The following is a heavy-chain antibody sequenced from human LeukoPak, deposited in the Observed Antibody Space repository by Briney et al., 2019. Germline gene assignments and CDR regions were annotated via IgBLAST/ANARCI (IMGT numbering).Heavy chain of an antibody. CDR2: INAYNGDT. CDR1: GYTFTNYG. CDR3: ARWGLVAPGTYYYYYMDV. V-gene: IGHV1-18*01. D-gene: IGHD2-2*01. Sequence: ASVTASCKASGYTFTNYGVSWVRQAPGQGLEWMGWINAYNGDTHYAQNLQGRLTMTTDTSTSMAFMELRSLRPDDTAVYFCARWGLVAPGTYYYYYMDVWGRGTTVTVSS. J-gene: IGHJ6*03.